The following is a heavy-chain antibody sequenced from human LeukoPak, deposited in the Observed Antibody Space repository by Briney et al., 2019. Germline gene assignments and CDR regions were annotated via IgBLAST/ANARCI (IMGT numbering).Heavy chain of an antibody. D-gene: IGHD3-22*01. CDR1: GFTFSSYA. Sequence: TGGSLRLSCAASGFTFSSYAMSWVRQAPGKGLEWVSGISGSGGSTNYADSVKGRFTISRDNSKNTLYLQMNSLRAEDTAVFYCAREYYYDSSPSDAFDIWGQGTMVTVSS. J-gene: IGHJ3*02. CDR3: AREYYYDSSPSDAFDI. V-gene: IGHV3-23*01. CDR2: ISGSGGST.